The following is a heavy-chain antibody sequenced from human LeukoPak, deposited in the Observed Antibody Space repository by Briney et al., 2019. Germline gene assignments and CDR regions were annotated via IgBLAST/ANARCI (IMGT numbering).Heavy chain of an antibody. J-gene: IGHJ5*02. V-gene: IGHV4-59*11. CDR2: VYDIGST. Sequence: SETLSLTCTVSGGSIGSHYWTWIRQTRGKGLEWIGYVYDIGSTKYNPSLKSRVTISVDTSKNQFSLKLSSVTAADTAVYYCARAQRQMSLSRKPYDILTGYNWFDPWGQGTLVTVSS. D-gene: IGHD3-9*01. CDR3: ARAQRQMSLSRKPYDILTGYNWFDP. CDR1: GGSIGSHY.